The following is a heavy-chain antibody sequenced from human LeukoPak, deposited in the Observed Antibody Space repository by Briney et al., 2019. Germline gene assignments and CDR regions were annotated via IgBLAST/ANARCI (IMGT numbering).Heavy chain of an antibody. CDR2: ISGSGGST. J-gene: IGHJ4*02. CDR3: AKATTYYYGSGSYADY. D-gene: IGHD3-10*01. CDR1: GFTFRDYA. V-gene: IGHV3-23*01. Sequence: PGGSLRLSCAASGFTFRDYAMGWVRQAPGKGLEWVSVISGSGGSTTYADSVRGRFTISRDTSKNALYLQMNSLRAEDTAVYYCAKATTYYYGSGSYADYWGQGTLVTVSS.